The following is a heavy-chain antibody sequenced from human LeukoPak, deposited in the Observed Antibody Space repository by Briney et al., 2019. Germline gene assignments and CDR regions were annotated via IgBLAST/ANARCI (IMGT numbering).Heavy chain of an antibody. CDR1: GGSFSGYY. CDR3: ARGTYDFWSGYSPWFDP. J-gene: IGHJ5*02. CDR2: INHSGGT. Sequence: SETLSLTCAVYGGSFSGYYWSWIRQPPGKGLEWIGEINHSGGTNYNPSLKSRVTISVDTSKNQFSLKLSSVTAADTAVYYCARGTYDFWSGYSPWFDPWGQGTLVTVSS. V-gene: IGHV4-34*01. D-gene: IGHD3-3*01.